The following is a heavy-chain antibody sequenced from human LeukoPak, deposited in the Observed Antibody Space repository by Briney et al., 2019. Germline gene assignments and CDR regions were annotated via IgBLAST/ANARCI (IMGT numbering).Heavy chain of an antibody. CDR1: GFTFSSYA. Sequence: GGSLRLSCAASGFTFSSYAMSWVRQAPGNGLEWVSAISGSGGSTYYADSVKGRFTISRDNSKNTLYLQMNSLRAEDTAVYYCAKSQGARYYDFWSGYTIIGMDVWGQGTTVTVSS. CDR3: AKSQGARYYDFWSGYTIIGMDV. V-gene: IGHV3-23*01. CDR2: ISGSGGST. J-gene: IGHJ6*02. D-gene: IGHD3-3*01.